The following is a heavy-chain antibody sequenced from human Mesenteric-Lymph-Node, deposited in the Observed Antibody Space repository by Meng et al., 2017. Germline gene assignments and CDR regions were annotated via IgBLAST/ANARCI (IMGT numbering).Heavy chain of an antibody. CDR3: AREKYYYDSSGLFDY. CDR2: INPNSGGT. J-gene: IGHJ4*02. V-gene: IGHV1-2*06. D-gene: IGHD3-22*01. Sequence: QVRLVQSGSEVKTHVTSVKASGTDSGYTFTCYDMHWVRQAPGQGLEWMGRINPNSGGTNYAQKFQGRVTMTRDTSISTAYMELSRLRSDDTAVYYCAREKYYYDSSGLFDYWGQGTLVTVSS. CDR1: GYTFTCYD.